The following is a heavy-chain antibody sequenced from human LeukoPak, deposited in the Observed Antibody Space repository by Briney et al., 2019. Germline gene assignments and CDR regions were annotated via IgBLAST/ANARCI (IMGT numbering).Heavy chain of an antibody. V-gene: IGHV3-23*01. Sequence: PGGSLRLSWAVSGFLFSSHAMNWVRQAHGRGLEWVSAISGAGDSTYYADSVRGRFTISRDNSKTTLYLQMNSLRADDTAVYYCAKGPRGTFDIWGQGTMVTVSS. D-gene: IGHD6-13*01. J-gene: IGHJ3*02. CDR2: ISGAGDST. CDR1: GFLFSSHA. CDR3: AKGPRGTFDI.